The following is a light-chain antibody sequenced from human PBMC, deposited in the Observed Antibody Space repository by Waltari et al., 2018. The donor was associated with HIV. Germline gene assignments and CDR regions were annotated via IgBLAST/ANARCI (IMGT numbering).Light chain of an antibody. CDR3: MQSLQSPWT. V-gene: IGKV2-28*01. J-gene: IGKJ1*01. Sequence: IVFTQSPVSLPVTPGEPASIPCRSSQNLLHSNGNNYLEWYVQRPGQSPQRLIYLGTGRASGVPDRLSGRGSGTDFTLRFSRVAAEDVGVYYCMQSLQSPWTFGQGTQVEI. CDR2: LGT. CDR1: QNLLHSNGNNY.